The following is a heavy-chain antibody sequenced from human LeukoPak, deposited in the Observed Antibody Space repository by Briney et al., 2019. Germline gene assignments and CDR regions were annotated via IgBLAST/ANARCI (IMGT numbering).Heavy chain of an antibody. Sequence: GGSLRLSCAASGFTFSSYGMHWVRQAPGKGLKWVAVISYDGSNKYYADSVKGRFTIYRDNSKNTLYLQMNSLRAEDTAVYYCAKDRYVAGKSPPDYWGQGTLVTVSS. CDR1: GFTFSSYG. D-gene: IGHD6-19*01. CDR3: AKDRYVAGKSPPDY. V-gene: IGHV3-30*18. J-gene: IGHJ4*02. CDR2: ISYDGSNK.